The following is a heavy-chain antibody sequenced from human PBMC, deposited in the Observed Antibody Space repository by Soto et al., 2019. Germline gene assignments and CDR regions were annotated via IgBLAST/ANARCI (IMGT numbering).Heavy chain of an antibody. CDR3: ARVSLETYYDILTGPPRH. CDR1: GFTFSSYG. J-gene: IGHJ4*02. CDR2: ISSSGSTI. Sequence: GGSLRLSCAASGFTFSSYGMHWVRQAPGKGLEWVSYISSSGSTIYYADSVKGRFTISRDNAKNSLYLQMNSLRAEDTAVYYCARVSLETYYDILTGPPRHWGQGTLVTVSS. V-gene: IGHV3-48*04. D-gene: IGHD3-9*01.